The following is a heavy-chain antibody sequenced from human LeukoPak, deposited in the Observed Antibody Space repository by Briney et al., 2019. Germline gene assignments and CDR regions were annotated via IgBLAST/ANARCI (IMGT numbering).Heavy chain of an antibody. D-gene: IGHD1-26*01. CDR2: ICWNSGSK. CDR3: ARGRSGTYYDGAFDI. Sequence: GGSLRLSCAASGFTFDDYAIHWVRQAPGKGLEWVSGICWNSGSKDYADSVKGRFTVSRDNAKNSLYLQMSSLRTEDTALYYCARGRSGTYYDGAFDIWGQGTMVTVSS. CDR1: GFTFDDYA. V-gene: IGHV3-9*01. J-gene: IGHJ3*02.